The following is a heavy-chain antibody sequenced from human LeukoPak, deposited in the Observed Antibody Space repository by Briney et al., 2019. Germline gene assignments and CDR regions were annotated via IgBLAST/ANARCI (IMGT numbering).Heavy chain of an antibody. Sequence: WASVKVSCKASGYTFTAYYIHWVRQAPGQGLEWMGWINPNSGGTSYAQKFQGKVTMTRDTSISTAYMELSSLRSDDTAVYYCARADWNYANYWGQGTLDTVSS. CDR1: GYTFTAYY. J-gene: IGHJ4*02. V-gene: IGHV1-2*02. D-gene: IGHD1-7*01. CDR2: INPNSGGT. CDR3: ARADWNYANY.